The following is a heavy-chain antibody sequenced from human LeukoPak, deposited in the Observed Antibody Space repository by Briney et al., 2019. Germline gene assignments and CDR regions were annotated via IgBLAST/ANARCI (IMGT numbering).Heavy chain of an antibody. D-gene: IGHD1-14*01. CDR2: MNPNSGNT. J-gene: IGHJ2*01. CDR1: GYTFTSYD. Sequence: ASVKVSCKASGYTFTSYDINWVRQATGQGLEWMGWMNPNSGNTGYAQKFQGRVTMTRDTSISTAYMELSRLRSDDTAVYYCARTDLYWYFDLWGRGTLVTVSS. CDR3: ARTDLYWYFDL. V-gene: IGHV1-8*01.